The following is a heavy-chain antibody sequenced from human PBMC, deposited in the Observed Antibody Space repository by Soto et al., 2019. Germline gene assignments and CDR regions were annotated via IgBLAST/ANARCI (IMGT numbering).Heavy chain of an antibody. Sequence: QVQLVQSGAEVKKPGASVKVSCKASGYTFTGYYMHWVRQAPGQGLEWMGWINPNSGGTKYAQKLQDRVTMTTDTSTNIAYMELRSLRSDDTAIYYCARGPPTSCSGGNCYSHYFDYWGQGTLVTVSS. D-gene: IGHD2-15*01. CDR1: GYTFTGYY. V-gene: IGHV1-2*02. CDR2: INPNSGGT. J-gene: IGHJ4*02. CDR3: ARGPPTSCSGGNCYSHYFDY.